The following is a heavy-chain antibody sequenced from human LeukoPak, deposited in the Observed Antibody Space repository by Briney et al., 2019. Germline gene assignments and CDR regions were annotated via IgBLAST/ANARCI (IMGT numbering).Heavy chain of an antibody. CDR2: ISSNGGST. V-gene: IGHV3-64*01. CDR1: GFTFSSYA. Sequence: GGSLRLSCTASGFTFSSYAMHWVRQAPGKGLEYVSAISSNGGSTYYANSVKGRFTISRDNSKNTLYLQMGSLRAEDMAVYYCARDRGGNSYYFDYWGQGTLVTVSS. D-gene: IGHD3-10*01. CDR3: ARDRGGNSYYFDY. J-gene: IGHJ4*02.